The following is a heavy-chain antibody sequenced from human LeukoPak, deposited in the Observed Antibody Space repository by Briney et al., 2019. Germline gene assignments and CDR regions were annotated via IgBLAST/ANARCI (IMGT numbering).Heavy chain of an antibody. CDR3: ARSQQLVGYYYYYMDV. V-gene: IGHV1-46*01. CDR1: GYTFTSYY. J-gene: IGHJ6*03. D-gene: IGHD6-6*01. Sequence: ASVKVSCKASGYTFTSYYMRWVRQAPGQGLEWMGIINPSGGSTSYAQKFQGRVTMTRDMSTSTVYMELSSLRSEDTAVYYCARSQQLVGYYYYYMDVWGKGTTVTVSS. CDR2: INPSGGST.